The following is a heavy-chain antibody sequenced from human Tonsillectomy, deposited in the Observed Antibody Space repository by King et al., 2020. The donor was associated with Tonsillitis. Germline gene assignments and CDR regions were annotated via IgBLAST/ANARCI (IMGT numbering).Heavy chain of an antibody. D-gene: IGHD3-10*01. CDR3: ARSITCGSGSDPAYSYGMEV. Sequence: GQLVESGGGLIQSGGSLRLSCAASVFTVRSNYMSWVRQAPGKGLEWVSVIYSGGSTYYADSVKGRVTIPRDNSKNTLYLQMKSLRAEGTAVYYCARSITCGSGSDPAYSYGMEVCGQGTPGTVSS. V-gene: IGHV3-53*01. CDR1: VFTVRSNY. CDR2: IYSGGST. J-gene: IGHJ6*02.